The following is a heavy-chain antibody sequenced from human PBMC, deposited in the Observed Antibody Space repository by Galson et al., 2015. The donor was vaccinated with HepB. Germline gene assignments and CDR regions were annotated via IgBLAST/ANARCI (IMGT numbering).Heavy chain of an antibody. V-gene: IGHV3-21*01. J-gene: IGHJ4*02. CDR1: GFTFSSYS. Sequence: SLRLSCAASGFTFSSYSMNWVRQAPGKGLEWVSSISSSSSYIYYADSVKGRFTISRDNAKNSLYLQMNSLRAEDTAVYYCASEYYGSGSYYNNYWGQGTLVTVSS. D-gene: IGHD3-10*01. CDR2: ISSSSSYI. CDR3: ASEYYGSGSYYNNY.